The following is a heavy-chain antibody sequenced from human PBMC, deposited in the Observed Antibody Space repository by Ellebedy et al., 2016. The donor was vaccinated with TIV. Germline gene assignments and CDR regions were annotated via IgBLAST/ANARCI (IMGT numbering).Heavy chain of an antibody. J-gene: IGHJ4*02. Sequence: MPSETLSLTCAVYGGSFSGYYWSWIRQPPGKGLEWIGEINHSGSTNYNPSLKSRVTVSVDTSKNQFSLKLSSVTAADTAVYYCRSSLYYGSGSYAGDYWGQGTLVTVSS. CDR3: RSSLYYGSGSYAGDY. D-gene: IGHD3-10*01. V-gene: IGHV4-34*01. CDR1: GGSFSGYY. CDR2: INHSGST.